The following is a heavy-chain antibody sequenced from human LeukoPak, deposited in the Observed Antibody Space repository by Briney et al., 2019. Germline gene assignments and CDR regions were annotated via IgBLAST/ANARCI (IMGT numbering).Heavy chain of an antibody. CDR2: IYHSGST. J-gene: IGHJ4*02. D-gene: IGHD4-11*01. Sequence: SETLSLTCAVSGGSISSSNWWSWVRQPPGKGLEWIGEIYHSGSTYYNPSLKSRITISVDTSKNQFSLRLSSVTAADTAVYYCARQKGGYSNSVLHFDYWGQGTLVTVSS. CDR3: ARQKGGYSNSVLHFDY. V-gene: IGHV4-4*02. CDR1: GGSISSSNW.